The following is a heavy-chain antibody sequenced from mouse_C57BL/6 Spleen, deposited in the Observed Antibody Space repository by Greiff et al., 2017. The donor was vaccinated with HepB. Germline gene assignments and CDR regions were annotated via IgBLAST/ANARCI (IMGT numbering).Heavy chain of an antibody. CDR1: GYTFTDYN. D-gene: IGHD2-2*01. J-gene: IGHJ4*01. CDR2: INPNNGGT. Sequence: EVQLQQSGPELVKPGASVKIPCKASGYTFTDYNMDWVKQSHGKSLEWIGDINPNNGGTIYNQKFKGKATLTVDKSSSTAYMELRSLTSEDTAVYYCARGRSYYGYDYAMDYWGQGTSVTVSS. V-gene: IGHV1-18*01. CDR3: ARGRSYYGYDYAMDY.